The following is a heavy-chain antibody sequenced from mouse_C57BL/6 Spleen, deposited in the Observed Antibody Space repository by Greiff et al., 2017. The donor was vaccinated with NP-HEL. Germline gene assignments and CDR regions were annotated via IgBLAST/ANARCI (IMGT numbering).Heavy chain of an antibody. D-gene: IGHD3-3*01. J-gene: IGHJ2*01. CDR3: ASPRGTVYYFDY. Sequence: QVQLQQSGAELVKPGASVKMSCKASGYTFTSYWITWVKQRPGQGLEWIGDIYPGSGSTNYNEKFKSKATLTVDTSSSTAYMQLSSLTSEDSAVYYCASPRGTVYYFDYWGQGTTLTVSS. CDR1: GYTFTSYW. CDR2: IYPGSGST. V-gene: IGHV1-55*01.